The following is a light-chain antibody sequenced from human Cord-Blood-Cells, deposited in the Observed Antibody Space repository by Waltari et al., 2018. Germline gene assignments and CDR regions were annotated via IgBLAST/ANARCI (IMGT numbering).Light chain of an antibody. CDR2: DVS. J-gene: IGLJ3*02. CDR1: SSDVGCYNY. CDR3: SSYTSSSRV. Sequence: QSALTQPASVSGSPGQSITISCTGTSSDVGCYNYVSWYQQPPGKAPKLMIYDVSKRPSGVSNRFSGSKSGNTASLTISGLQAEDEADYYCSSYTSSSRVFGGGTKLTVL. V-gene: IGLV2-14*01.